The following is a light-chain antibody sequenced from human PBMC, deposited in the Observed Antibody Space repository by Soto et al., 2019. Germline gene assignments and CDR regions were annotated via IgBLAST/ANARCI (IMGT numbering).Light chain of an antibody. Sequence: QSALTQPASVSGSPGQSITISCTGTSSDVGSYKAPKLMIYEGSKRPSGVSNRFSGSKSGNTASLTISGLQAEDEADYYCCSYAGSSTVVFGGGTKLTVL. J-gene: IGLJ2*01. V-gene: IGLV2-23*01. CDR3: CSYAGSSTVV. CDR2: EGS. CDR1: SSDVGSY.